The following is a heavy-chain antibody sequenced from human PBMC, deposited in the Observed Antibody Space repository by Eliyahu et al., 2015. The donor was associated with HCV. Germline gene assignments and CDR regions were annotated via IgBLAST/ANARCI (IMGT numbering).Heavy chain of an antibody. CDR3: ARVVSSSGWYVWFDP. CDR1: GGSISSYY. D-gene: IGHD6-19*01. J-gene: IGHJ5*02. V-gene: IGHV4-59*01. CDR2: IYYSGST. Sequence: QVQLQESGPGLVKPSETLSLTCTVSGGSISSYYWSWIRQPPGKGLEWIGYIYYSGSTNYNPSLKSRVTISVDTSKNQFSLKLSSVTAADTAVYYCARVVSSSGWYVWFDPWGQGTLVTVSS.